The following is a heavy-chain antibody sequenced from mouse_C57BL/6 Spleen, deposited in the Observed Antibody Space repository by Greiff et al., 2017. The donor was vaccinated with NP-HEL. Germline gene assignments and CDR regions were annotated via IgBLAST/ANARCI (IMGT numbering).Heavy chain of an antibody. CDR3: ASGGDYYGRSDWYFDD. CDR1: GYTFTGYW. CDR2: ILPGSGST. J-gene: IGHJ1*03. Sequence: QVQLQQSGAELMKPGASVKLSCKATGYTFTGYWIEWVKQRPGHGLEWIGEILPGSGSTNYNEKFTGKAPFTAATSSHTAYLQLSSLTTEDSAMYDCASGGDYYGRSDWYFDDWRTGTTVTVS. V-gene: IGHV1-9*01. D-gene: IGHD1-1*01.